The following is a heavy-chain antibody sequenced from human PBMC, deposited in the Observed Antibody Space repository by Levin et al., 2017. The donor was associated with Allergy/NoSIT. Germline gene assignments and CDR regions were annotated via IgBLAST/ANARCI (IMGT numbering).Heavy chain of an antibody. CDR2: IIPIFGTA. CDR3: ARDSGDYGDYGWFDP. CDR1: GGTFSSYA. J-gene: IGHJ5*02. V-gene: IGHV1-69*06. Sequence: SVKVSCKASGGTFSSYAISWVRQAPGQGLEWMGGIIPIFGTANYAQKFQGRVTITADKSTSTAYMELSSLRSEDTAVYYCARDSGDYGDYGWFDPWGQGTLVTVSS. D-gene: IGHD4-17*01.